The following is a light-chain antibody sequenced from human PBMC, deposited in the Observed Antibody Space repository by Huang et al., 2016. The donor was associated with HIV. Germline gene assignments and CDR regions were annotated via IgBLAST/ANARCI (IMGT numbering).Light chain of an antibody. CDR2: CAS. CDR3: QQYERPPDT. Sequence: EIVLTQSPGTLSLSPGERATLSCRASQSVGIYLSWYQQKPCQAPRLLIYCASPRVTGIPDRFSGGGSGTDFTLSISRLEPEDFAVYYCQQYERPPDTFGPGTKVNIK. J-gene: IGKJ3*01. CDR1: QSVGIY. V-gene: IGKV3-20*01.